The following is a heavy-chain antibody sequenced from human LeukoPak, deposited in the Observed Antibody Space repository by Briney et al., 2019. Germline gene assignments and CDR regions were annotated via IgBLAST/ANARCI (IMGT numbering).Heavy chain of an antibody. D-gene: IGHD6-19*01. CDR1: GGSISGYY. CDR2: IYYSGST. V-gene: IGHV4-59*01. Sequence: SETLSLTCTVSGGSISGYYWSRIRQPPGKGLEWIGYIYYSGSTNSNPSLNSRVTISVDTSKNQFSLKLSSVTAADTAVYFCAKERSSGWYGTTFDYWGPGALVTVSS. J-gene: IGHJ4*02. CDR3: AKERSSGWYGTTFDY.